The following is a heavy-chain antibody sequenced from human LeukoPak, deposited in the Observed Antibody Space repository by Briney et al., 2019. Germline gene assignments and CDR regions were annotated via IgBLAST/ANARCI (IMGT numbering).Heavy chain of an antibody. D-gene: IGHD6-13*01. CDR1: GFTVTYNS. V-gene: IGHV3-66*01. CDR3: ARAQSAAGIYYYYMDV. Sequence: GGALTLSCAASGFTVTYNSMSWVRQTPGKGLEWVSLIYSGGNTYYSDSVKGRFTISRDSSKNTLFLQMNSLRTEDTAVYYCARAQSAAGIYYYYMDVWGKGTTVTISS. J-gene: IGHJ6*03. CDR2: IYSGGNT.